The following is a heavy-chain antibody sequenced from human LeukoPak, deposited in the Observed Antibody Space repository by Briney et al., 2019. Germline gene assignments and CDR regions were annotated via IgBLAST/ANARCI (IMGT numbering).Heavy chain of an antibody. D-gene: IGHD6-19*01. CDR3: ATSGWYLLPGVY. Sequence: ASVKVSCKASGYTFTDYYIHWVRQAPGQGLERMGWINPNSGGTNYAQKFQGRITMTRDTSISTAYMELSRLRSDDTAVYYCATSGWYLLPGVYWGQGTLVTVSS. J-gene: IGHJ4*02. V-gene: IGHV1-2*02. CDR2: INPNSGGT. CDR1: GYTFTDYY.